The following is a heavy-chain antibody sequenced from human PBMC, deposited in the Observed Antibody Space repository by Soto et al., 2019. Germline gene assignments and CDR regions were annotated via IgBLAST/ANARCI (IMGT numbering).Heavy chain of an antibody. CDR3: AKDRSTMRWFDP. V-gene: IGHV3-21*01. Sequence: PEGSLRLSCAASGFTFTRYSMNWVRQAPGKGLEWVSSISSTTNYIYYADSMKGRFTVSRDNAKNSVYLEMNSLSAEDTAVYFCAKDRSTMRWFDPWGQGILVTVSS. J-gene: IGHJ5*02. CDR1: GFTFTRYS. CDR2: ISSTTNYI. D-gene: IGHD1-1*01.